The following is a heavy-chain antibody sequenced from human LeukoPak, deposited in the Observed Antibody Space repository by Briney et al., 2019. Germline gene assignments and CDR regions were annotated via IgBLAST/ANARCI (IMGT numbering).Heavy chain of an antibody. Sequence: GASLEISCQGSGYIFTSYWISWVRQMPGKGLEWMGRIDPSDSYTNYSPSFQGHVTISADKSISTAYLQWSSLKASDTALYYCARRDPFDYWGQGTLVTVSS. J-gene: IGHJ4*02. CDR2: IDPSDSYT. D-gene: IGHD2-21*02. CDR3: ARRDPFDY. V-gene: IGHV5-10-1*01. CDR1: GYIFTSYW.